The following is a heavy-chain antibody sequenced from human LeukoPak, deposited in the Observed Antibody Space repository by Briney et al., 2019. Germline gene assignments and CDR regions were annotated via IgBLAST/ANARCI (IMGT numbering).Heavy chain of an antibody. Sequence: PGGSLRLSCAASGFTFSSYSMNWVRQAPGKGLEWVSSISSSSSYIYYADSVKGRFTISRDNAKNSLYLQMNSLRAEDTAVYYCARIFGIAVADFDYWAREPWSPSPQ. CDR1: GFTFSSYS. J-gene: IGHJ4*02. CDR2: ISSSSSYI. CDR3: ARIFGIAVADFDY. D-gene: IGHD6-19*01. V-gene: IGHV3-21*01.